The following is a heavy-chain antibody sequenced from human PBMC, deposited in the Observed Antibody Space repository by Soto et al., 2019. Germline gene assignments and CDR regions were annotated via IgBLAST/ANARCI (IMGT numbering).Heavy chain of an antibody. D-gene: IGHD3-3*01. V-gene: IGHV3-15*01. CDR3: TTSLYDFWSGYYY. CDR2: IKSKTDGGTT. J-gene: IGHJ4*02. CDR1: GFTFSNAW. Sequence: EVQLVESGGGLVKPGGSLRLSCAASGFTFSNAWMSWVLQAPGKGLEWVGRIKSKTDGGTTDYAAPVKGRFTISRDDSKNTLYLQMNSLKTEDTAVYYCTTSLYDFWSGYYYWGQGTLVTVSS.